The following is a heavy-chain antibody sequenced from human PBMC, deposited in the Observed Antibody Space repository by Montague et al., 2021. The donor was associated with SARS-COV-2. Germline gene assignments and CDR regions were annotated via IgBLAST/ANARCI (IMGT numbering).Heavy chain of an antibody. J-gene: IGHJ5*02. CDR3: ARLGDILTGYYNGFDP. CDR1: GGSISSSSYY. CDR2: IYYSGST. Sequence: SETLSLTCTVSGGSISSSSYYWGWIRQPPGKGLEWIGSIYYSGSTYYNPSLKSRVTISVDTSKNQFSLKLCSVTAADTAVYYCARLGDILTGYYNGFDPWGQGTLVTVSS. V-gene: IGHV4-39*01. D-gene: IGHD3-9*01.